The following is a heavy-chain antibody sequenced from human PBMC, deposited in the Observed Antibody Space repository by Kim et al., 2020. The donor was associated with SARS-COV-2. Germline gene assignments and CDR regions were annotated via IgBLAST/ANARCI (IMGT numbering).Heavy chain of an antibody. Sequence: GGSLRLSCAASGFTFSSYAMHWVRQAPGKGLVRAAVIWYDGSNKYYADSVKGRFTISRDNSKNTLYLQMNSLRAEDTAVYYCAKEYSSGWYVYWGQGTLVTVSS. CDR1: GFTFSSYA. CDR2: IWYDGSNK. CDR3: AKEYSSGWYVY. J-gene: IGHJ4*02. V-gene: IGHV3-33*06. D-gene: IGHD6-19*01.